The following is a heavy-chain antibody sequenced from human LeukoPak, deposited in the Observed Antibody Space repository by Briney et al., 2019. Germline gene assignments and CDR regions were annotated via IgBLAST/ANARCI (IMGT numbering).Heavy chain of an antibody. V-gene: IGHV1-69*13. D-gene: IGHD3-10*01. J-gene: IGHJ6*02. CDR1: GYTFTSYD. CDR2: IIPIFGTA. CDR3: ARAAYDGSGNYYYYGMDV. Sequence: WASVKVSCKASGYTFTSYDINWVRQAPGQGLEWMGGIIPIFGTANYAQKFQGRVTITADESTSTAYMELSSLRSEDTAVYYCARAAYDGSGNYYYYGMDVWGQGTTVTVSS.